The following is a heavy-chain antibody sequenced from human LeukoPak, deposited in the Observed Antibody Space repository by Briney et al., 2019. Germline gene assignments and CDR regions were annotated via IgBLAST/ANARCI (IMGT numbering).Heavy chain of an antibody. Sequence: SETLSLTSTVSGGSISSYYWSWIRPPAGQGLEWIGRIYISGSTNYNPSLKSRVPISLDTSKNQFSLKLSSVTAADTAVYYCARLRRKTYYYDSSGHNYYFDYWGQGTLVTVSS. CDR3: ARLRRKTYYYDSSGHNYYFDY. CDR2: IYISGST. D-gene: IGHD3-22*01. V-gene: IGHV4-4*07. J-gene: IGHJ4*02. CDR1: GGSISSYY.